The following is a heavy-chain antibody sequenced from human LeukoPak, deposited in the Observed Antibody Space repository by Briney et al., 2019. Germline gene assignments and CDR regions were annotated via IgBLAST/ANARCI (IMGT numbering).Heavy chain of an antibody. J-gene: IGHJ4*02. CDR3: ARETYSNYPTFDY. Sequence: ASVKVSCKASGYTFTSYYMHWVRPAPGQGLEWMGWISAYNGNTNYAQKLQGRVTMTTDTSTSTAYMELRSLRSHDTAVYYCARETYSNYPTFDYWGQGTLVTVSS. CDR1: GYTFTSYY. V-gene: IGHV1-18*04. D-gene: IGHD4-11*01. CDR2: ISAYNGNT.